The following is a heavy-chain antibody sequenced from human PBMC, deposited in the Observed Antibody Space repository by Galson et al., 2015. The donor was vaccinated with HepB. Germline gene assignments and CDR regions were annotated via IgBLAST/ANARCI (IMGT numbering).Heavy chain of an antibody. CDR2: ISGSGGST. Sequence: SLRLSCAASGFTFSSYAMSWVRQAPGKGLEWVSAISGSGGSTYYADSVKGRFTISRDNSKNTLYLQMNGLRAEDTAVYYCAKGGYYYDSSDHWGQGTLVTVSS. V-gene: IGHV3-23*01. D-gene: IGHD3-22*01. J-gene: IGHJ4*02. CDR1: GFTFSSYA. CDR3: AKGGYYYDSSDH.